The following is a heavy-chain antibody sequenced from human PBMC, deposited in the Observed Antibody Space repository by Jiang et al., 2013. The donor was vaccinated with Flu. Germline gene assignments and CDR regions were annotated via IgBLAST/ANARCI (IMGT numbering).Heavy chain of an antibody. CDR3: ARHGYYGSGMDV. CDR2: IYYSGST. Sequence: LLKPSETLSLTCTVSGGSISSSSYYWGWIRQPPGKGLEWIGSIYYSGSTYYNPSLKSRVTISVDTSKNQFSLKLSSVTAADTAVYYCARHGYYGSGMDVWGQGTTVTVSS. CDR1: GGSISSSSYY. J-gene: IGHJ6*02. V-gene: IGHV4-39*01. D-gene: IGHD3-10*01.